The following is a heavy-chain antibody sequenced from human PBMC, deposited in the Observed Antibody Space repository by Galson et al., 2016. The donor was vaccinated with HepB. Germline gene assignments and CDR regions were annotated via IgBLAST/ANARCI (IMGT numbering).Heavy chain of an antibody. D-gene: IGHD4/OR15-4a*01. CDR3: VRHVYGDFGT. J-gene: IGHJ5*02. CDR2: IKQDGSEK. Sequence: SXRLSCAASGFSFNTHWMSWVRQTPGKGLEWVANIKQDGSEKYYVDPTRGRFTISRDNAKNSLYLQMNSLRADDTAVYYCVRHVYGDFGTWGQGTLVTVS. V-gene: IGHV3-7*01. CDR1: GFSFNTHW.